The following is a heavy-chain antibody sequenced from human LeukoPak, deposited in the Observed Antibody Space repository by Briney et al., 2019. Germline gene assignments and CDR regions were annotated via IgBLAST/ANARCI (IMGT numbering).Heavy chain of an antibody. CDR3: ARSGYSGYDLGY. CDR2: MNPNSGNT. V-gene: IGHV1-8*03. J-gene: IGHJ4*02. Sequence: ASVKVSCKASGYTFTSYDINWVRQATGQGLEWMGWMNPNSGNTGYAQKFQGRVTITRNTSISTAYMELSSLRSEDTAVYYCARSGYSGYDLGYWGQGTLVTVSS. CDR1: GYTFTSYD. D-gene: IGHD5-12*01.